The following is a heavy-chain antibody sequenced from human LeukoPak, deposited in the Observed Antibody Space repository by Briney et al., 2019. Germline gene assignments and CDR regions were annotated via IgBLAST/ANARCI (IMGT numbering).Heavy chain of an antibody. D-gene: IGHD1-26*01. CDR1: GFTFSSYW. Sequence: HPGGSLRLSCAASGFTFSSYWMSWVRQAPGKGLEWVANIKQDGSEKYYVDSVKGRFTISRDNAKNSLYLQMNSLRAGDTAVYYCAKDRLGAILYFDYWGQGTLVTVSS. CDR3: AKDRLGAILYFDY. CDR2: IKQDGSEK. J-gene: IGHJ4*02. V-gene: IGHV3-7*03.